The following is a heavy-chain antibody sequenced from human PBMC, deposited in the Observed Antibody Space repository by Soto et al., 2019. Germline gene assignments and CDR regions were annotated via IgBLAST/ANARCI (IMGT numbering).Heavy chain of an antibody. CDR2: ISGSGTTI. D-gene: IGHD3-22*01. Sequence: EVQLVESGGGLVQPGGSLRLSCAASGFTFSDYSMDWVRQAPGKGLEWVSYISGSGTTIHYADSVKGRFTISRDNAKNSPYLQMNSLRDEDTAFYYCARGFYSNSFDMWGQGTMVTVSS. J-gene: IGHJ3*02. V-gene: IGHV3-48*02. CDR1: GFTFSDYS. CDR3: ARGFYSNSFDM.